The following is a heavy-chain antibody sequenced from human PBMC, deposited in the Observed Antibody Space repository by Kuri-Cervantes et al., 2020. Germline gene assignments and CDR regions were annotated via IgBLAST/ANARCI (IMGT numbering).Heavy chain of an antibody. CDR2: IWYDGSNK. V-gene: IGHV3-33*03. CDR3: VKDTAMEDYYGMDV. D-gene: IGHD5-18*01. J-gene: IGHJ6*02. Sequence: GESLKISCAASGFTFSSYGMHWVRQAPGKGLEWVAVIWYDGSNKYYADSVKGRFTISRDNAKNSLYLQMNSLRAEDTALYYCVKDTAMEDYYGMDVWGQGTTVTVSS. CDR1: GFTFSSYG.